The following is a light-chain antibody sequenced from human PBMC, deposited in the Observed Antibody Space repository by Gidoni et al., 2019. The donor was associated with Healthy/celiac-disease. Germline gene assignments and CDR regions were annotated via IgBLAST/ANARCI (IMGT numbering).Light chain of an antibody. CDR1: QSISSY. Sequence: DIQMTQSPSSLSASVGDRVCITCRASQSISSYLNWYQQKPGKAPKLLIYAASSLQSGVPSRFSGSGSGTDFTLTISSLQPEDFATYHCQQSYSTPRTFGQGTKLEIK. CDR2: AAS. V-gene: IGKV1-39*01. CDR3: QQSYSTPRT. J-gene: IGKJ2*01.